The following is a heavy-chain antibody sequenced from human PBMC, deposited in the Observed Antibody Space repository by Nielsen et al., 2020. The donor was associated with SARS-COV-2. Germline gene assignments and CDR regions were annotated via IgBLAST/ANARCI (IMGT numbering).Heavy chain of an antibody. CDR2: VFYTGST. Sequence: EALKISCTVSGGSISSYYWHWIRQPPGKGLDWIGYVFYTGSTNYNPSLRSRVNISIEPSRNQFSLKVSSLTAADTAVYYCASGSTWYHFDNWGRGTLVTVSS. D-gene: IGHD6-13*01. V-gene: IGHV4-59*01. CDR3: ASGSTWYHFDN. J-gene: IGHJ4*02. CDR1: GGSISSYY.